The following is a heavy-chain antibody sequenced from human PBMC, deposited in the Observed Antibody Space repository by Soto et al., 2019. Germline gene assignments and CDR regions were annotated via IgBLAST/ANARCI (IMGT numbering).Heavy chain of an antibody. CDR1: GGTFSSYA. V-gene: IGHV1-69*13. J-gene: IGHJ6*02. CDR2: IIPIFGTA. D-gene: IGHD1-26*01. CDR3: ARDFSGPTTLYYYYGMDV. Sequence: SVKVSCKASGGTFSSYAISWVRQAPGQGLEWMGGIIPIFGTANYAQKFQGRATITADESTSTAYMELSSLRSEDTAVYYCARDFSGPTTLYYYYGMDVWGQGTTVTVSS.